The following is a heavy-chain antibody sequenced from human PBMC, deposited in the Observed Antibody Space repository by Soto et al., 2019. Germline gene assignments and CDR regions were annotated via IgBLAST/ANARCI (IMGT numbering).Heavy chain of an antibody. CDR1: GNTFTSYD. V-gene: IGHV1-8*01. J-gene: IGHJ4*02. CDR3: ARGRASGSYYLLDY. D-gene: IGHD3-10*01. Sequence: ASVKVSCKASGNTFTSYDINWVRQATGHGLEWMGWINPNSGNIGYAQKFQGRVTMTRDTAIRTAYMEVSRLRSDDTTVYYCARGRASGSYYLLDYWGQGTLVTVS. CDR2: INPNSGNI.